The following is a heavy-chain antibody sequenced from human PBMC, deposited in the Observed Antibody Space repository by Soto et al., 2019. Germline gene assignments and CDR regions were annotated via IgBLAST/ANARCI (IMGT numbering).Heavy chain of an antibody. Sequence: PSETLSLTCTVSGVSISSYYWSWIRQPPGKGLEWIGYIYYSGSTNYNPSLKSRVTISVDTSKNQFSLKLSSVTAADTAVYYCARSSTYYYDSSGPWGQGTLVTVS. CDR2: IYYSGST. CDR3: ARSSTYYYDSSGP. CDR1: GVSISSYY. D-gene: IGHD3-22*01. J-gene: IGHJ5*02. V-gene: IGHV4-59*08.